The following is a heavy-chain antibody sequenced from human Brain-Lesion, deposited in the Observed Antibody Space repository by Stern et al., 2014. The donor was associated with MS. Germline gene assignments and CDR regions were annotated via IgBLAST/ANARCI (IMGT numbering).Heavy chain of an antibody. CDR1: GYTFTGYY. Sequence: VQLVESGAEVKKPGASVKVSCKASGYTFTGYYMPWVRQAPGQGLAWTGWINPKSGGTNYAQKFQGWVTMTRDTSINTAYMELSRLRSDDTAVYYCATYYYDATGYNDFWGQGTLVTVSS. V-gene: IGHV1-2*04. CDR2: INPKSGGT. D-gene: IGHD3-22*01. CDR3: ATYYYDATGYNDF. J-gene: IGHJ4*02.